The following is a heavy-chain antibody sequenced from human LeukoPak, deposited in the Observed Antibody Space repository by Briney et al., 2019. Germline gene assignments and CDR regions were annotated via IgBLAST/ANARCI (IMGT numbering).Heavy chain of an antibody. D-gene: IGHD3-10*01. CDR1: GFTFGDYA. CDR2: IRNKDYGETT. J-gene: IGHJ4*02. Sequence: GGSLRLSCTTSGFTFGDYAMSWFRQAPGKGLEWVGFIRNKDYGETTEHAASVRGRFTISRDESKSIAYLQMNSLKIEDTAVYYCVRGLGYYYGSVGGYWGQGALVTVSS. CDR3: VRGLGYYYGSVGGY. V-gene: IGHV3-49*03.